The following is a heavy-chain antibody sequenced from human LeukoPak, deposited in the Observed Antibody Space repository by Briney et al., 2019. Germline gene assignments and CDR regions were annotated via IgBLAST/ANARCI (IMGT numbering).Heavy chain of an antibody. Sequence: ASVKVSCKASGYTFTSYDINWVRQATGQGLEWMGWMNPNSGNTGYAQKFRGRVTMTRNTSISTAYMELSSLRSEGTAVYYCARVNPYSSSWPSRDYWGQGTLVTVSS. CDR3: ARVNPYSSSWPSRDY. J-gene: IGHJ4*02. CDR1: GYTFTSYD. V-gene: IGHV1-8*01. D-gene: IGHD6-13*01. CDR2: MNPNSGNT.